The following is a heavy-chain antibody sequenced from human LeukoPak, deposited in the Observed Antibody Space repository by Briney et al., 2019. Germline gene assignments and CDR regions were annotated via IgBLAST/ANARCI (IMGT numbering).Heavy chain of an antibody. CDR3: AKDANHWDYLDY. CDR1: GFTFDDYA. V-gene: IGHV3-9*03. J-gene: IGHJ4*02. Sequence: VRSLRLSCAASGFTFDDYAMHWVRQAPGKGLEWVSGISWNSGSIGYADSVKGRFTISGDNAKNSLYLQMNSLRAEDMALYYCAKDANHWDYLDYWGQGTLVTVSS. CDR2: ISWNSGSI. D-gene: IGHD7-27*01.